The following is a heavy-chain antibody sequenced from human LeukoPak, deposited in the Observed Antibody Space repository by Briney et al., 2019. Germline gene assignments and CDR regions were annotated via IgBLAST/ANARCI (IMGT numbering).Heavy chain of an antibody. CDR3: AKEVIAADY. Sequence: GGSLRLSYAAYGLTYSSYAMSWVRQAPGKGLEWVSAISGSGGSTYYAVSVKGRFTISRDNSKNTLYLQMNSLRAEDTAVYYCAKEVIAADYWGQGTLVTVSS. D-gene: IGHD6-13*01. V-gene: IGHV3-23*01. J-gene: IGHJ4*02. CDR1: GLTYSSYA. CDR2: ISGSGGST.